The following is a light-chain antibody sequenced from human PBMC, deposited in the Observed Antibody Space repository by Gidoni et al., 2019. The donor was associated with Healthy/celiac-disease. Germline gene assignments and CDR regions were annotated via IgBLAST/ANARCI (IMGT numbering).Light chain of an antibody. J-gene: IGLJ2*01. Sequence: QSALTQPASASGSPGQSITISCTGTSSDVGGYNYVSCYQQHPGKPPKLMIYEVSNRPSGVSNRFSGSKSGNTASLTISGLQAEDEADYYCSSYTSSSTLVFGGGTKLTVL. CDR1: SSDVGGYNY. CDR2: EVS. CDR3: SSYTSSSTLV. V-gene: IGLV2-14*01.